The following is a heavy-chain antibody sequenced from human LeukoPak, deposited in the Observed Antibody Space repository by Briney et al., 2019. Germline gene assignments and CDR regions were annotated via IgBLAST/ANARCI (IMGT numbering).Heavy chain of an antibody. CDR1: GGSISSYY. J-gene: IGHJ4*02. Sequence: SETLSLTCTVSGGSISSYYWSWIRQPPGKRLEWIGHIYYSGSTNYNPSLKSRVTISVDTSKNQFSLKLSSVTAADTAVYYCARDGGQRGYSYGYALVFDYWGQGTLVTVSS. V-gene: IGHV4-59*01. CDR3: ARDGGQRGYSYGYALVFDY. CDR2: IYYSGST. D-gene: IGHD5-18*01.